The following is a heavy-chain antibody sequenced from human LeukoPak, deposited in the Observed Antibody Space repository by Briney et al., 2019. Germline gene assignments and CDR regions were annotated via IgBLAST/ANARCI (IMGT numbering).Heavy chain of an antibody. J-gene: IGHJ3*02. V-gene: IGHV1-2*06. CDR3: ARVGDGLNDAFDM. CDR2: INPKTGGT. CDR1: GYTFTGYF. Sequence: ASVKVSCKAAGYTFTGYFMNWVRQAPGQGPEWMGRINPKTGGTNYAQKFQGRVTMTRDTSITTGYMELSRLRSDDTAVYYCARVGDGLNDAFDMWGQGTLVTVSS. D-gene: IGHD5-24*01.